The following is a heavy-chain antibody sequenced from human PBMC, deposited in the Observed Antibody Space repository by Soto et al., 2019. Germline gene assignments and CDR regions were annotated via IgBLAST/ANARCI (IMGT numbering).Heavy chain of an antibody. CDR1: GGTFSSYA. J-gene: IGHJ6*02. D-gene: IGHD3-10*01. CDR2: IIPIFGTA. Sequence: ASVKVSCKASGGTFSSYAISWVRQAPGQGLEWMGGIIPIFGTANYAQKFQGRVTITADESTSTAYMELSSLRSEDTAVYYCARPYYYGSGSYDPWYYYYGTDVWGQGTPVTVSS. CDR3: ARPYYYGSGSYDPWYYYYGTDV. V-gene: IGHV1-69*13.